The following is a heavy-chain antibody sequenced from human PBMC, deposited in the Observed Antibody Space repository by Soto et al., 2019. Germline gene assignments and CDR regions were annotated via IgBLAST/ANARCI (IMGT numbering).Heavy chain of an antibody. Sequence: GESLKISCKGSGYSFSNNWIGWVRQMPGKGLEWMGIIYPGDSDTRYTPSFQGQVTFSADRSISTAYLQWTSLKASDTAIYYCARLSDYASDYDYGIDVSGQGTTGTV. D-gene: IGHD4-17*01. CDR2: IYPGDSDT. V-gene: IGHV5-51*01. CDR1: GYSFSNNW. J-gene: IGHJ6*02. CDR3: ARLSDYASDYDYGIDV.